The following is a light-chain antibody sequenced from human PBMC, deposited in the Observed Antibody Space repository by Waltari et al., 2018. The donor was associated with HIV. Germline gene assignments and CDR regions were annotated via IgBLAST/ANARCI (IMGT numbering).Light chain of an antibody. J-gene: IGLJ2*01. CDR1: SSNIGAVYD. V-gene: IGLV1-40*01. Sequence: QSVLTQPPSASGAPGQRVTISCTGSSSNIGAVYDVHWYQQLPGTAPKLLIYGNNNRPSGVPDRFSGSKSGTSASLAITGRQAEDEADDYCQSYDRSLSGSVFGGGTKRTVL. CDR3: QSYDRSLSGSV. CDR2: GNN.